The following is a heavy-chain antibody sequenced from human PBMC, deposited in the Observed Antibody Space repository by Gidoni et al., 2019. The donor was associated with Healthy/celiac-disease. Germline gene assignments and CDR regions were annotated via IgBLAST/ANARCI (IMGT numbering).Heavy chain of an antibody. CDR1: GFTFSRYE. Sequence: EVQLVESGGGLVQPGGSLRLSCAASGFTFSRYEMNWVRQAPGKGLEWVSYISSSGSTIYYADSVKGRFTISRDNAKNSLYLQMNSLRAEDTAVYYCARDDPRYSSSWYPAYGMDVWGQGTTVTVSS. D-gene: IGHD6-13*01. CDR2: ISSSGSTI. J-gene: IGHJ6*02. V-gene: IGHV3-48*03. CDR3: ARDDPRYSSSWYPAYGMDV.